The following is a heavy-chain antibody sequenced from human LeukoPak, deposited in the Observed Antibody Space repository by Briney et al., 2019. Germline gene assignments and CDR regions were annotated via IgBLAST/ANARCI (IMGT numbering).Heavy chain of an antibody. Sequence: GGSLRLSCAASGFTFSNYNMNWVRQAPGKGLEWVSSIRSSTTYVYYADSVKGRFTISSDNAKNSLYLQMNSLRAEDTAVYYCAELGITMIGGVWGKGTTVTISS. D-gene: IGHD3-10*02. CDR2: IRSSTTYV. V-gene: IGHV3-21*01. CDR1: GFTFSNYN. CDR3: AELGITMIGGV. J-gene: IGHJ6*04.